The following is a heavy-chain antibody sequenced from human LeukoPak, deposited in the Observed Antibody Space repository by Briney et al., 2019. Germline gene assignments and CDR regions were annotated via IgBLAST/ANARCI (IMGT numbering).Heavy chain of an antibody. J-gene: IGHJ4*02. CDR2: IYYSGST. CDR3: ASLRERSYYARGFDY. CDR1: GGSISSSSYY. D-gene: IGHD1-26*01. Sequence: PSETLPLTCTVSGGSISSSSYYWGWIRQTPGKGLEWIGSIYYSGSTFYSPSLKSRVTISVDTSKNQFSLKLSSVTAADTAVYYCASLRERSYYARGFDYWGQGTLVIVSS. V-gene: IGHV4-39*01.